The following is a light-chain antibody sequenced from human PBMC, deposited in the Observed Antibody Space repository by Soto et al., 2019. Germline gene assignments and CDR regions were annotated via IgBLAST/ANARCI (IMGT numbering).Light chain of an antibody. J-gene: IGLJ1*01. CDR1: SSDVGGFDH. Sequence: QSVLTQPASVSGSPGQSITISCTGASSDVGGFDHVSWYQQHPGKVPRLLIYDVSSRPSGVSDRFSGSKSGNTASLTISRLQAEDEADYYCNSFTTTNTYVFGTGTKVTVL. CDR2: DVS. CDR3: NSFTTTNTYV. V-gene: IGLV2-14*03.